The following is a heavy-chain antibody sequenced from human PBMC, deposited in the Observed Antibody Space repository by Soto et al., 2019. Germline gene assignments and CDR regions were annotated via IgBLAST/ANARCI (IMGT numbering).Heavy chain of an antibody. CDR1: GFTFSGSA. D-gene: IGHD3-3*01. V-gene: IGHV3-73*02. CDR2: IRSKANSYAT. J-gene: IGHJ4*02. Sequence: EVQLVESGGGLVQPGGSLKLSCAASGFTFSGSAMHWVRQASGKGLEWVGRIRSKANSYATAYAASVKGRFTISRDDSKNTAYLQMNSLKTEDTAVYYCTSFPVDTMRPDYWGQGTLVTVSS. CDR3: TSFPVDTMRPDY.